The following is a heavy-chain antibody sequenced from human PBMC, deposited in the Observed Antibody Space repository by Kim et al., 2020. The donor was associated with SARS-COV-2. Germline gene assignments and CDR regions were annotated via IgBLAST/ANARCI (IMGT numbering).Heavy chain of an antibody. Sequence: DSVKGRFMISRDNSKKTVYLQMDSLRVEDTAIYYCAEAWVGHPDGGLWFGEWGLGTLVTVSS. CDR3: AEAWVGHPDGGLWFGE. V-gene: IGHV3-23*01. J-gene: IGHJ4*02. D-gene: IGHD3-10*01.